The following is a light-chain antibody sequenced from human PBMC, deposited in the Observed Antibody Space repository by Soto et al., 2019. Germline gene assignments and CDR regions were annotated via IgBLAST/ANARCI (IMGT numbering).Light chain of an antibody. Sequence: EIVLTQSPGTLSLSPGERATLSCRASQSVRSSYLAWYQQKLGQAPRLLIYGVSNRATGIPDRLSGSGSGKDFTLTISRLESEDFAVCYCQQYGTSPRTFGQGTKVEIK. CDR2: GVS. CDR1: QSVRSSY. V-gene: IGKV3-20*01. J-gene: IGKJ1*01. CDR3: QQYGTSPRT.